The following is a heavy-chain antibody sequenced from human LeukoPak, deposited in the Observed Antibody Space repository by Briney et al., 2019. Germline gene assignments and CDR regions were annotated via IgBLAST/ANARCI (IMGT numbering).Heavy chain of an antibody. CDR3: AGLGVMVFVYQFEF. CDR1: GGSISSSEYF. CDR2: IYYSGST. V-gene: IGHV4-39*07. J-gene: IGHJ4*02. Sequence: SETLSPTCDVSGGSISSSEYFWGWIRQPPGKRLDWFGSIYYSGSTYYNPSLESRVTISVDTAKTPFSLKLSSVTAADTAVYYCAGLGVMVFVYQFEFWGQGTPVTVSS. D-gene: IGHD3/OR15-3a*01.